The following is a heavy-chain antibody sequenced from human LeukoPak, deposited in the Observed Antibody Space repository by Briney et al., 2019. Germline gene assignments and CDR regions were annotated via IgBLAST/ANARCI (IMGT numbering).Heavy chain of an antibody. J-gene: IGHJ3*02. CDR2: ITPIFGTA. CDR1: RGTFSSYA. Sequence: GSSVKVSCKASRGTFSSYAICWVRQAPGQGLEWMGRITPIFGTANYAQKFQGRVTITTDESASTAYMELSSLRTEDTAVYYWARDRPLIVVVPAGKRSSGFDIWGQGTMVTVSS. CDR3: ARDRPLIVVVPAGKRSSGFDI. V-gene: IGHV1-69*05. D-gene: IGHD2-2*01.